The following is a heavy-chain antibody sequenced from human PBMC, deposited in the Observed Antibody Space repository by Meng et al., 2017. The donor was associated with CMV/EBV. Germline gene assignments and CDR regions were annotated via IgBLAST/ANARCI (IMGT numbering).Heavy chain of an antibody. Sequence: SETLSLTCTVSAGSISSYYWTWIRQPPGKGLEWVGYIHYNGNTNYNPSLKSRVTISVDTSKNQFSLKMSYVTAADTAVYYCARGGTDYWSGYVWFDPWGQGTLVTVSS. CDR3: ARGGTDYWSGYVWFDP. CDR1: AGSISSYY. V-gene: IGHV4-59*01. J-gene: IGHJ5*02. CDR2: IHYNGNT. D-gene: IGHD3-3*01.